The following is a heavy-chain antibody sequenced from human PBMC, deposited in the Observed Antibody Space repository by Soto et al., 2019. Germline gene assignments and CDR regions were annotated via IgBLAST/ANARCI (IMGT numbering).Heavy chain of an antibody. CDR3: ARVDEKGWFAP. V-gene: IGHV1-8*01. CDR1: GYSFTRDD. Sequence: QVQLVQSGAEVKKPGASVKVSCKTSGYSFTRDDINWVRQAVGQGLQWLGWVNPKNGDTGYAQEFQGRVSMTRNISISTAYMELTGLRPEDTAVYYCARVDEKGWFAPWGQGTLVTVSS. CDR2: VNPKNGDT. J-gene: IGHJ5*02.